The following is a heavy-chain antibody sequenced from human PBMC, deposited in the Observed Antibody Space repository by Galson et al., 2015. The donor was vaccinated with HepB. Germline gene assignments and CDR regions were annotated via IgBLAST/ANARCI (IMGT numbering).Heavy chain of an antibody. CDR2: ITPYNANT. CDR1: GYTFTSHG. CDR3: AREGLRGYYDSTGYFPFDY. Sequence: SVKVSCKASGYTFTSHGINWVRQAPGQGLEWMGWITPYNANTDYAQKFQGRVTMTTDTSTSTAYVEVRSLRSDDTAVYYCAREGLRGYYDSTGYFPFDYWGQGSLVTVSS. V-gene: IGHV1-18*04. D-gene: IGHD3-22*01. J-gene: IGHJ4*02.